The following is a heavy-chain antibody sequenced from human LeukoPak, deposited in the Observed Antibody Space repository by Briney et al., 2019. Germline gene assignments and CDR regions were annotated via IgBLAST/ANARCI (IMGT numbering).Heavy chain of an antibody. D-gene: IGHD6-13*01. V-gene: IGHV4-39*01. CDR3: ARGPSIAAAGTGFDY. Sequence: SETLSLTCTVSGGSISSSSYYWGWIRQPPGKGLEWIGSIYYSGSTYYNPSLKSRVTISVDTSKNQFSLKLSSVAAADTAVYYCARGPSIAAAGTGFDYWGQGTLVTVSS. CDR2: IYYSGST. J-gene: IGHJ4*02. CDR1: GGSISSSSYY.